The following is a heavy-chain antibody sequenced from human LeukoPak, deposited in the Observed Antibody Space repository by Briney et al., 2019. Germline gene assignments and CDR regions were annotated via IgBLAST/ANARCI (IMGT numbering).Heavy chain of an antibody. Sequence: GGSLRLSCAASGFTFSNFWMHWVRQAPGKGLVWASRINSDGSSTTYADSVKGRFTISRDNAKNTLYLQMNSLRAGDTAMFYCARAPVQYCGGDCDAFNIWGQGTMVTVSS. J-gene: IGHJ3*02. D-gene: IGHD2-21*02. V-gene: IGHV3-74*01. CDR1: GFTFSNFW. CDR3: ARAPVQYCGGDCDAFNI. CDR2: INSDGSST.